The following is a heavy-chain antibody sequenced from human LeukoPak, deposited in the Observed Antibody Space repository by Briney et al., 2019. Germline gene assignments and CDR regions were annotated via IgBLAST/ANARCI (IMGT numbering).Heavy chain of an antibody. D-gene: IGHD3-22*01. CDR3: ARAEKPYYYDSSGYTSRSIDY. CDR2: INPNSGGT. Sequence: ASVKVSCKASGYTFTGYYMHWVRQAPGQGLEWMGWINPNSGGTNYAQKSQGRVTMTRDTSISTAYMELSRLRSDDTAVYYCARAEKPYYYDSSGYTSRSIDYWGQGTLVTVSS. CDR1: GYTFTGYY. V-gene: IGHV1-2*02. J-gene: IGHJ4*02.